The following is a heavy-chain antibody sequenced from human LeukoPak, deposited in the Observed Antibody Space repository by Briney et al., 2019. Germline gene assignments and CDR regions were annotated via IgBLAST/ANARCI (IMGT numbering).Heavy chain of an antibody. D-gene: IGHD3-10*01. Sequence: GGSLRLSCAASGFTFSRYWMSWVSQAPGKGLEWEANTKEDGSEEYYVDSVKGRFTISRDNAKNSLFLQIKTLRAEDTAVYYCARVGGVSFDSWGQGTLVTVSS. CDR1: GFTFSRYW. CDR3: ARVGGVSFDS. CDR2: TKEDGSEE. V-gene: IGHV3-7*01. J-gene: IGHJ4*02.